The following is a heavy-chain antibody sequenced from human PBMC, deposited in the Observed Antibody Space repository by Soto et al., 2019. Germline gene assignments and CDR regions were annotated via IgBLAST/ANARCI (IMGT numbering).Heavy chain of an antibody. J-gene: IGHJ4*02. Sequence: QVQLVQSGAEVKKPGASVKVSCKASGYTFANSGITWVRQAPGQGLQWMGWISIYNDNTNYAQKFQGRVTMTTDTSTSTAYMASTAYMELRSLRSDDTAMYYCARDYRDSSGHHSGYFDYWGQGTLVTVSS. D-gene: IGHD3-22*01. V-gene: IGHV1-18*01. CDR1: GYTFANSG. CDR3: ARDYRDSSGHHSGYFDY. CDR2: ISIYNDNT.